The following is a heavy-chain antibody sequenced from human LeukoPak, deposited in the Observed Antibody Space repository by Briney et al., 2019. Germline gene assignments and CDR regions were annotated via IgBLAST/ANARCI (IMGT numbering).Heavy chain of an antibody. CDR1: GGSISSYY. Sequence: PSETLSLTCTVSGGSISSYYWSWIRQPPGKGLGWIGSIYYSGSTYYNPSLKSRVTISVDTSKNQFSLKLSSVTAADTAVYYCAREGGQQLVRYYYYYGMDVWGQGTTVTVSS. J-gene: IGHJ6*02. CDR2: IYYSGST. CDR3: AREGGQQLVRYYYYYGMDV. D-gene: IGHD6-13*01. V-gene: IGHV4-59*12.